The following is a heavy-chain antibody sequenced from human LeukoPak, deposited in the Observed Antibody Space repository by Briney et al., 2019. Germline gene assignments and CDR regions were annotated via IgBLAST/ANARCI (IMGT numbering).Heavy chain of an antibody. V-gene: IGHV4-34*01. Sequence: SETLSLTCAVYGGSFSGYYWTWIRQPPGKGLEWIGEINHNGNTNYNPSLKSRVTIAVDTSKNQFSLNLSSVTAADTAVYYCARGGRRLPFDYWGQGTLVTVSS. CDR2: INHNGNT. J-gene: IGHJ4*02. CDR1: GGSFSGYY. D-gene: IGHD4-17*01. CDR3: ARGGRRLPFDY.